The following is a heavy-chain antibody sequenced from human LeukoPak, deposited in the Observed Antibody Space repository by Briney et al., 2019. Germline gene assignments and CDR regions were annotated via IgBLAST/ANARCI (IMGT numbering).Heavy chain of an antibody. D-gene: IGHD3-3*01. CDR3: ARVENYDFWSGYWFDP. V-gene: IGHV4-38-2*02. CDR2: IYHSGST. J-gene: IGHJ5*02. Sequence: SETLSLTCTVSGCSISSGYYWGWIRQPPGKGLEWIGSIYHSGSTYYNPSLKSRVTISVDTSKNQFSLKLSSVTAADTAVYYCARVENYDFWSGYWFDPWGQGTLVTVSS. CDR1: GCSISSGYY.